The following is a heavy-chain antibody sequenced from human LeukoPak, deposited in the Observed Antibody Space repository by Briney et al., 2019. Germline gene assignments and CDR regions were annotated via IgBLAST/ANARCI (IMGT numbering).Heavy chain of an antibody. V-gene: IGHV3-21*01. J-gene: IGHJ6*02. CDR2: ISSSSSYI. CDR1: GFTFSSYS. CDR3: AKDRSSGRYTTYYGMDV. Sequence: GGSLRLSCAASGFTFSSYSMNWVRQAPGKGLEWVSSISSSSSYIYYADSVKGRFTISRDNAKNSLYLQMNSLRAEDTAVYYCAKDRSSGRYTTYYGMDVWGQGTTVTVSS. D-gene: IGHD6-19*01.